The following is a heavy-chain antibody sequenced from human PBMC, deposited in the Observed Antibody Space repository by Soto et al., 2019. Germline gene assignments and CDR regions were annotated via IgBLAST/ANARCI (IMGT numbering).Heavy chain of an antibody. CDR2: IYYSGST. V-gene: IGHV4-61*01. D-gene: IGHD2-21*02. CDR1: GGSVSSGSYY. J-gene: IGHJ4*02. Sequence: SETLSLTCTVSGGSVSSGSYYWSWIRQPPGKGLEWIGYIYYSGSTNYNPSLKSRVTISVDTSKNQFSLKLSSVTAADTAVYYCARESWAYCGGDCYHFDYWGQETLVTVSS. CDR3: ARESWAYCGGDCYHFDY.